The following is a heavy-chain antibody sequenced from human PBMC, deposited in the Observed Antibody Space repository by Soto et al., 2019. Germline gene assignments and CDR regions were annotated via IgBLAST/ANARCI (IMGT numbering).Heavy chain of an antibody. D-gene: IGHD3-10*01. CDR3: TYRGGRLVWFGEDTNRYYGMDV. Sequence: QVQLVQSGAEVKKPGSSVKVSCKASGGTFSSYTISWVRQAPGQGLEWMGRIIPILGIANYAQKFQGRVTITADNTTSPAYMELRSLRSEDTAVSYCTYRGGRLVWFGEDTNRYYGMDVWGQGTTVTVSS. CDR2: IIPILGIA. J-gene: IGHJ6*02. V-gene: IGHV1-69*02. CDR1: GGTFSSYT.